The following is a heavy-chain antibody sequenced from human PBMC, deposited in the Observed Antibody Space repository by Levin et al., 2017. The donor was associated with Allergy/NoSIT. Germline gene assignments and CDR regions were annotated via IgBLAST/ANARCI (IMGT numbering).Heavy chain of an antibody. D-gene: IGHD2-8*01. Sequence: EASVKVSCKASGYTFTSYYMHWVRQAPGQGLEWMGIINPSGGSTSYAQKFQGRVTMTRDTSTSTVYMELSSLRSEDTAVYYCARTFYCTNGVCYIFDYWGQGTLVTVSS. V-gene: IGHV1-46*01. CDR1: GYTFTSYY. CDR3: ARTFYCTNGVCYIFDY. CDR2: INPSGGST. J-gene: IGHJ4*02.